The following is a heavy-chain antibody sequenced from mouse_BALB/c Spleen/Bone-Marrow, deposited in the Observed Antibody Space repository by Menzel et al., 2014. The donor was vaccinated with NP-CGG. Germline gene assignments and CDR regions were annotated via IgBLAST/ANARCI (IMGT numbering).Heavy chain of an antibody. Sequence: VKLVESGPGLVAPSQSLSITCTVSGFSLTGYGVNWVRRPPGKGLEWLGMIWGDGSTDYNSALKSRLSISEDNSKSQVFLKMNSLQTDDTARYYCARTLGHYAMDYWGQGTSVTVSS. CDR1: GFSLTGYG. CDR3: ARTLGHYAMDY. J-gene: IGHJ4*01. V-gene: IGHV2-6-7*01. D-gene: IGHD4-1*01. CDR2: IWGDGST.